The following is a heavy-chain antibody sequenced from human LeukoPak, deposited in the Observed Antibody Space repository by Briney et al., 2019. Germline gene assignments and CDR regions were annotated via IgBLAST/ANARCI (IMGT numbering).Heavy chain of an antibody. V-gene: IGHV1-69*13. Sequence: ASVKVSCKASGGTFSSYAISWVRQAPGQGLEWMGGIIPIFGTANYAQKFQGRVTITADESTSTAYMELSSLRSEDTAVYYCAKDRSKGSYGDEFDFWGQGTLVTVSS. J-gene: IGHJ4*02. CDR3: AKDRSKGSYGDEFDF. CDR1: GGTFSSYA. D-gene: IGHD1-26*01. CDR2: IIPIFGTA.